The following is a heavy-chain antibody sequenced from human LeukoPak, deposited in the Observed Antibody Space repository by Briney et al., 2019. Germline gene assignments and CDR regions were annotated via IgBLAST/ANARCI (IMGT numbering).Heavy chain of an antibody. V-gene: IGHV1-46*01. CDR1: GYTFTSYY. CDR2: INPSGGST. J-gene: IGHJ4*02. D-gene: IGHD2-15*01. CDR3: ARVGGGPGVDY. Sequence: ASVKVSCKASGYTFTSYYMHWVRQAPGQGLEWMGIINPSGGSTSYAQKFQGRVTTTTDTSTSTAYMELRSLRSDDTAVYYCARVGGGPGVDYWGQGTLVTVSS.